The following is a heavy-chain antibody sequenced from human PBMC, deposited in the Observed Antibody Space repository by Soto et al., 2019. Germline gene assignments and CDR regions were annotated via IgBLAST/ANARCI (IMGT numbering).Heavy chain of an antibody. D-gene: IGHD2-15*01. CDR2: INSDGSST. Sequence: EVPLVESGGGLVQPGGSLRLSCAASGFTFSSYWMHWDRQAPGKELVWVSRINSDGSSTSYADSVKGRFSISRDNAKNTLYLQMNSLRAEDTAVYYCVRTSLVVAAATREDYWGQGTLVTVSS. J-gene: IGHJ4*02. CDR1: GFTFSSYW. V-gene: IGHV3-74*01. CDR3: VRTSLVVAAATREDY.